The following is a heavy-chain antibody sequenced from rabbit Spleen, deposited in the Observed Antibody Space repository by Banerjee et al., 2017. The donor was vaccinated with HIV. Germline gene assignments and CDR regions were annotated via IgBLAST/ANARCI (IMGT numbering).Heavy chain of an antibody. CDR2: ITGSSSDFT. CDR1: GFTISSSYW. J-gene: IGHJ4*01. D-gene: IGHD8-1*01. Sequence: QEQLEESGGDLVKPEGSLTLTCTASGFTISSSYWICWVRQAPGKGLEWIACITGSSSDFTYSATWAKGRFTISKTSSTTVTLQMTSLTVADTATYFCARDAGSGAYIDVYFDLWGPGTLVTVS. V-gene: IGHV1S45*01. CDR3: ARDAGSGAYIDVYFDL.